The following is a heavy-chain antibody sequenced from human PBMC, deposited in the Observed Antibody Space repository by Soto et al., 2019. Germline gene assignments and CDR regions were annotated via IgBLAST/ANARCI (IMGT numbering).Heavy chain of an antibody. CDR2: ISGSGDNT. Sequence: HPGGSLRLSCAASGFTFSSYAMSWVRQAPGKGLEWVSVISGSGDNTHYADSVKGRFTFSRENSKNTLYLLMNSLRVEDTALYYCAKDVGDITTVPTASFDYWGQGTLVTVS. D-gene: IGHD4-17*01. J-gene: IGHJ4*02. CDR3: AKDVGDITTVPTASFDY. V-gene: IGHV3-23*01. CDR1: GFTFSSYA.